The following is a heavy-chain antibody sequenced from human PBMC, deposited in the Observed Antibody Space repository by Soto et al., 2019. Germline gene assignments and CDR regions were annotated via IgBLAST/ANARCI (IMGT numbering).Heavy chain of an antibody. V-gene: IGHV1-18*04. D-gene: IGHD3-22*01. CDR2: ISGYNGNT. Sequence: QVQLVQSGAEVKKPGASVKVSCKASGYTFTIYGISWVRQAPGQGLEGMGWISGYNGNTDYARNLQDRVTLTTDASTSSVYMELRSLRSDDTAVYYCARVDYYDSSGYYGYWGQGTLITVSS. CDR3: ARVDYYDSSGYYGY. J-gene: IGHJ4*02. CDR1: GYTFTIYG.